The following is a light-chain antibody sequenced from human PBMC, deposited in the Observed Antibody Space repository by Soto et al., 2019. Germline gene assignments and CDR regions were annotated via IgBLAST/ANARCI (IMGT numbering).Light chain of an antibody. Sequence: IVCTPSPATLSLSPGASATLSGRASQSVSSYLAWYQQKPGQPPRLLIYDASNRATGIPARFSGSGSGTDFTLTIISIEPEDFAVYYCQPRSNPPTFGQGTTVEIK. V-gene: IGKV3-11*01. CDR1: QSVSSY. CDR2: DAS. J-gene: IGKJ1*01. CDR3: QPRSNPPT.